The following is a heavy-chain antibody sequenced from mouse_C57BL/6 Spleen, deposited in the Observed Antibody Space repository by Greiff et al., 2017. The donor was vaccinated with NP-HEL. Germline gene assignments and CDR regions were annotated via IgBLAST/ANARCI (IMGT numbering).Heavy chain of an antibody. CDR2: IWSGGST. Sequence: QVQLQQSGPGLVQPSQSLSITCTVSGFSLTSYGVHWVRQSPGKGLEWLGVIWSGGSTDYNAAFISRLSISKDNSKSQVFFKMNSLQADDTAIYYCARGPLYGSSHWYFDVWGTGTTVTVSS. V-gene: IGHV2-2*01. CDR3: ARGPLYGSSHWYFDV. CDR1: GFSLTSYG. J-gene: IGHJ1*03. D-gene: IGHD1-1*01.